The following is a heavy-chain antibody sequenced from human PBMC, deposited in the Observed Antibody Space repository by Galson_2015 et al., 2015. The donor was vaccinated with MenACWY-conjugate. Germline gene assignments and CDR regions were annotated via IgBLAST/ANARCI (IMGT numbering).Heavy chain of an antibody. CDR1: GFTFSSYA. J-gene: IGHJ4*02. D-gene: IGHD6-6*01. CDR3: ARVGGSSLAPFDY. Sequence: SLRLSCAASGFTFSSYAMSWVRQAPGKGLEWVSAISGSGGRTYYADSVKGRFTISRDNSKNTLYLQMNYLRAEDTAVYYCARVGGSSLAPFDYWGQGTLVTVSS. V-gene: IGHV3-23*01. CDR2: ISGSGGRT.